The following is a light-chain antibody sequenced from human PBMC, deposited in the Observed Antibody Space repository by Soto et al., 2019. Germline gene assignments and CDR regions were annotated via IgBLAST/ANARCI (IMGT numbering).Light chain of an antibody. V-gene: IGLV2-14*01. Sequence: QSALTQPASVSGSPGQSITISCTGTSSDVGGYNFVSWHQQHPDKAPRLMIYEVSNRPSGVSNRFSGSKSGNTASLTISGLQAEDEADYYCTSFTSSHTYVFGTGTKLTVL. CDR1: SSDVGGYNF. J-gene: IGLJ1*01. CDR2: EVS. CDR3: TSFTSSHTYV.